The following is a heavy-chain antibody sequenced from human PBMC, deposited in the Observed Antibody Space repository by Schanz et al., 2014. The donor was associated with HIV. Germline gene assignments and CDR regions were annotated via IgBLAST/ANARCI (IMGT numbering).Heavy chain of an antibody. V-gene: IGHV3-21*02. Sequence: VQLVESGGGVVQPGRSLRLSCVASGFTFNKYSMNWVRQVPGKGLEWVSSINSSSSYIYYADSMKGRFTVSRDNAKNSLYLQINSLRAEDTAIYYCVRDESAQWYFDLWGRGTLLTVSS. J-gene: IGHJ2*01. CDR3: VRDESAQWYFDL. CDR1: GFTFNKYS. CDR2: INSSSSYI.